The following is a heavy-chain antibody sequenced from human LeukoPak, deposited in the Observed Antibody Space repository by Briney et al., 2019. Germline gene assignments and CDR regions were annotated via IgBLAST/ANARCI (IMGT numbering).Heavy chain of an antibody. V-gene: IGHV4-4*07. CDR3: ARFIAAAGMLDY. CDR1: GGSISSYY. D-gene: IGHD6-13*01. CDR2: IYTSGST. J-gene: IGHJ4*02. Sequence: SETLSLTCTVSGGSISSYYWSWIRQPAGKGLEWMWRIYTSGSTNYNPSLKSRVTMSVDTSKNQFSLKLSSVTAADTAVYYCARFIAAAGMLDYWGQGTLVTVSS.